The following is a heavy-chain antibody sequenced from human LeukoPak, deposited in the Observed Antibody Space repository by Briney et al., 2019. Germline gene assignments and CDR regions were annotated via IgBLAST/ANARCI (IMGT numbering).Heavy chain of an antibody. CDR3: AKASRECSSTWYY. D-gene: IGHD6-13*01. J-gene: IGHJ4*02. V-gene: IGHV3-23*01. Sequence: PGGSLRLSCAASGFTFNNYVISWVRQAPGKGLEWVSSISGTGDSTYYADSVKGRFTISRDNFKNTLYLQMNSLRDEDTAVYYCAKASRECSSTWYYWGQGTLVTVSS. CDR1: GFTFNNYV. CDR2: ISGTGDST.